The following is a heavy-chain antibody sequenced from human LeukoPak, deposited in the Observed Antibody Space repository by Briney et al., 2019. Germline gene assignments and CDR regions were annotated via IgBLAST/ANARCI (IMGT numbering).Heavy chain of an antibody. CDR1: GYTFTSYH. D-gene: IGHD2-2*01. V-gene: IGHV1-8*01. Sequence: ASVKVSSKASGYTFTSYHNNKMRQATGQGLEWMGWMNPNSGNTGYAQKFQGRVTMTRNTSISTAYMELSSLRSEDMAVYYCARGDQGLFDYWGQGTLVTVSS. J-gene: IGHJ4*02. CDR2: MNPNSGNT. CDR3: ARGDQGLFDY.